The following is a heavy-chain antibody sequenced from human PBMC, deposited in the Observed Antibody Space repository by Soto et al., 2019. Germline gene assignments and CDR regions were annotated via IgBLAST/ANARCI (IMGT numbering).Heavy chain of an antibody. CDR3: ADLSRYCTSANCD. CDR1: GFTFISYS. Sequence: DVRLLESGGGFVQPGGSLRLSCAASGFTFISYSMRWVRQAPGKGLEWVSTIGTSASTYYGDSVRGRFTITRDQSRNTLYLQMNGLRAEDTAVYYCADLSRYCTSANCDWGQGTLVTVSS. V-gene: IGHV3-23*01. CDR2: IGTSAST. D-gene: IGHD2-2*01. J-gene: IGHJ4*02.